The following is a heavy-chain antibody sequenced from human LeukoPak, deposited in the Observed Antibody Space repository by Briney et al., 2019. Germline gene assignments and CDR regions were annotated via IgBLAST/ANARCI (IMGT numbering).Heavy chain of an antibody. CDR2: ITRSSSFI. CDR3: ARNFYSSHYGYKWFDP. V-gene: IGHV3-21*01. J-gene: IGHJ5*02. Sequence: PGGSLRLSCAASGFTFSTYSMDWVRQAPGKGLEWVSSITRSSSFIYYADSVKGRFTISRDNAKNSLHLQMNSLRAEDTAVYYCARNFYSSHYGYKWFDPWSQGTLVTVSS. D-gene: IGHD3-22*01. CDR1: GFTFSTYS.